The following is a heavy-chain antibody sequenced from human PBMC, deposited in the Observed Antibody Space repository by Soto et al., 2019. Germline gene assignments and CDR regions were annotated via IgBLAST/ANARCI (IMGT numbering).Heavy chain of an antibody. CDR2: ISGSGGST. D-gene: IGHD1-20*01. Sequence: EVQLLESGGGLVQPGGSLRLSCAASGFTFSSYAMSWVRQAPGKGLEWVSAISGSGGSTYYADSVKGRFTISRDNSKNTLFLQMNSLRAEDTAVYYCAKDITPLWPPHLYYFDYGMDVWGHGTTVTVSS. V-gene: IGHV3-23*01. CDR3: AKDITPLWPPHLYYFDYGMDV. CDR1: GFTFSSYA. J-gene: IGHJ6*02.